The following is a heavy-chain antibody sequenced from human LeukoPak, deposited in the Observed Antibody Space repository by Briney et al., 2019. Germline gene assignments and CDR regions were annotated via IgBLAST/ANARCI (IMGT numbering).Heavy chain of an antibody. V-gene: IGHV3-21*01. Sequence: GGSLRLSCAASGFTFSSYSMNWVRQAPGKGLEWVSCISTSSSYIYYADSVKGRFTISRDNAKNSLYLQMNSLRPEDAAVYYCARDSDNLTGSKSHFDYWGQGTLVTVSS. CDR1: GFTFSSYS. CDR3: ARDSDNLTGSKSHFDY. J-gene: IGHJ4*02. CDR2: ISTSSSYI. D-gene: IGHD3-9*01.